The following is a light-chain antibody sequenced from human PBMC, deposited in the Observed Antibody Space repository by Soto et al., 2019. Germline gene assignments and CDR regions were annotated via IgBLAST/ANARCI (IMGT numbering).Light chain of an antibody. CDR3: SSYAGSNNFV. J-gene: IGLJ1*01. CDR2: EVT. Sequence: QSVLTQPPSASGFPGQSVTISCTGTSSDVGYYDYVSWYQQHPGKAPKLVIYEVTKRPSGVPDRVSASKSGNTASLTVSGLRAEDEADYYCSSYAGSNNFVFGSGNKVTVL. CDR1: SSDVGYYDY. V-gene: IGLV2-8*01.